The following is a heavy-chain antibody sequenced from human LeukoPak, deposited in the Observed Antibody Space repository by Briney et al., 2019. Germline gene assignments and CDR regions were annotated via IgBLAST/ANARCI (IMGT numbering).Heavy chain of an antibody. J-gene: IGHJ6*04. Sequence: EASVKVSCKASGGTFSSYAISWVRQAPGQGLEWMGGIIPIFGTANYAQKFQGRVTITADKSTSTAYMELSSLRSEDTAVYYCARDVDTAINRHILDVWGKGTTVTVSS. CDR3: ARDVDTAINRHILDV. D-gene: IGHD5-18*01. CDR1: GGTFSSYA. CDR2: IIPIFGTA. V-gene: IGHV1-69*06.